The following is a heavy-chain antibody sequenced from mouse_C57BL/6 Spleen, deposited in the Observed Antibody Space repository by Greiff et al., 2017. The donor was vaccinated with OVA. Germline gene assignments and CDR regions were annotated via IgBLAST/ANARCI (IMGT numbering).Heavy chain of an antibody. CDR2: INPNYGTT. D-gene: IGHD2-4*01. Sequence: VQLQQSGPELVKPGASVKISCKASGYSFTDYNMNWVKQSNGKSLEWIGVINPNYGTTSYNQKFKGKATLTVDKSSSTAYMQLNSLTSKDSAVYYCASSGDYDEVFDYWGQGTTLTVSS. V-gene: IGHV1-39*01. CDR1: GYSFTDYN. J-gene: IGHJ2*01. CDR3: ASSGDYDEVFDY.